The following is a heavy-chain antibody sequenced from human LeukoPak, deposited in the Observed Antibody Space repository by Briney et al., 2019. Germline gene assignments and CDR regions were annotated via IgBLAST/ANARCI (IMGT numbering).Heavy chain of an antibody. V-gene: IGHV4-39*01. CDR1: GGSISSSGYY. CDR3: ARHALTKVGTTPYFFDS. J-gene: IGHJ4*02. Sequence: SETLSLTCTVSGGSISSSGYYWGWIRQPPGKGLEWIGSIYHSGSTYCTPSLKSRVTISVDTSKNQFSLKLGSVTAADTAVYYCARHALTKVGTTPYFFDSWGQGTLVTVSS. D-gene: IGHD1-26*01. CDR2: IYHSGST.